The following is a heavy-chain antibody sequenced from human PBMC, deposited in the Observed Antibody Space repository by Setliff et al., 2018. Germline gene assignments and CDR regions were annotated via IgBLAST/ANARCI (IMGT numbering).Heavy chain of an antibody. J-gene: IGHJ4*02. CDR1: GGSISSYY. CDR2: IYYSGST. Sequence: SETLSLTCTVSGGSISSYYWSWIRQPPGKGLERIGYIYYSGSTNYNPSLKSRVTISVDTSKNQFSLRVSSVTAADTAVYYCATCRYQVPYDSWGQGTRVTVSS. CDR3: ATCRYQVPYDS. V-gene: IGHV4-59*08. D-gene: IGHD2-2*01.